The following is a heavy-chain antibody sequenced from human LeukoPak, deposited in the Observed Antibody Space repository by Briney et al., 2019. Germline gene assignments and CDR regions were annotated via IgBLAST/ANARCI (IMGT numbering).Heavy chain of an antibody. D-gene: IGHD1-1*01. V-gene: IGHV4-59*01. J-gene: IGHJ4*02. Sequence: SETLSLTCTVSGGSISSYYWSWIRQPPGRGLEWIGYIYYNGSTNYNPSLKSRVTISVDTSKNQFSLKLSSVTAADTAVYYCAREPTNWNDVGAGYDYWGQGTLVTVSS. CDR3: AREPTNWNDVGAGYDY. CDR2: IYYNGST. CDR1: GGSISSYY.